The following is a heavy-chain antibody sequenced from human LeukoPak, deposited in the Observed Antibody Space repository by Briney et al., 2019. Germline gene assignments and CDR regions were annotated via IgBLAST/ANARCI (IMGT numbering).Heavy chain of an antibody. CDR2: IYRSGTT. D-gene: IGHD3-10*01. CDR1: GYSLSGGSY. Sequence: SETLSLTCTVSGYSLSGGSYWSWIRQPPGKGLEWIGSIYRSGTTYINPSLKSRVTLSIDTSKKQFSLKLTSVTAADTAVYYCARRGSSGSFPFDYWGQGTLVTVSS. CDR3: ARRGSSGSFPFDY. V-gene: IGHV4-38-2*02. J-gene: IGHJ4*02.